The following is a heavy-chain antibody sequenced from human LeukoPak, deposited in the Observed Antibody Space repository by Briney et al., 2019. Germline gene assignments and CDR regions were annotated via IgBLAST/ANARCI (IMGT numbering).Heavy chain of an antibody. D-gene: IGHD3-3*01. CDR2: IYTGGNT. J-gene: IGHJ3*01. CDR3: AREGVNSPDDTFDV. CDR1: GFTVDSNY. Sequence: GGSLRLSCAASGFTVDSNYLSWVRQAPGKGLEWVSTIYTGGNTYYAASVKGRFTISRDNSKSTLYLQMNSLRPEDTAVYYCAREGVNSPDDTFDVWGQGTMVTVSS. V-gene: IGHV3-53*05.